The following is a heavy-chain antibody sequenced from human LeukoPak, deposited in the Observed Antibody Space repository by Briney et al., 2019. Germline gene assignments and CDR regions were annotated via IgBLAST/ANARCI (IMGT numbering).Heavy chain of an antibody. CDR3: ASQALQQLAHDAFDI. CDR2: IDPNTGDS. J-gene: IGHJ3*02. D-gene: IGHD6-13*01. V-gene: IGHV1-2*02. Sequence: ASVKVSCKASGYTFTGYYMHWVRQAPGQGLEWMGWIDPNTGDSNYVQKFQGRVTMTRDTSISTAYMELSRLRSDDTAVYYCASQALQQLAHDAFDIWGRGTMVTVSS. CDR1: GYTFTGYY.